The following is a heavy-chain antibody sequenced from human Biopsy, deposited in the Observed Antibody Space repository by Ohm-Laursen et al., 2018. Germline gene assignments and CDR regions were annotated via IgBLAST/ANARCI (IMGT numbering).Heavy chain of an antibody. D-gene: IGHD6-19*01. CDR2: ISYSRDT. CDR3: AKHGSGWTGDDAFHI. CDR1: GGSISGSS. J-gene: IGHJ3*02. V-gene: IGHV4-59*08. Sequence: SVTLSLTCTVSGGSISGSSWSWIRQAPGKGLEWIGYISYSRDTNYNPSLKSRITISVDTSKHKFSLKLHSVTAADTAVYYCAKHGSGWTGDDAFHIWGQGTMVTVSS.